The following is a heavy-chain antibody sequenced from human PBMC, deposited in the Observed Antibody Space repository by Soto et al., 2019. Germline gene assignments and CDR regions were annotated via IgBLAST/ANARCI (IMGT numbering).Heavy chain of an antibody. CDR3: ARDRITMVRPGMDV. Sequence: SETLSLTCTVSGGNISSGDYYWSWINKPPGKGLEWIGYIYYSGSTYYNPSLKSRVTISVDTSKNQFSLKLSSVTAADTAVYYCARDRITMVRPGMDVWGQGTTVTVSS. V-gene: IGHV4-30-4*01. CDR1: GGNISSGDYY. D-gene: IGHD3-10*01. CDR2: IYYSGST. J-gene: IGHJ6*02.